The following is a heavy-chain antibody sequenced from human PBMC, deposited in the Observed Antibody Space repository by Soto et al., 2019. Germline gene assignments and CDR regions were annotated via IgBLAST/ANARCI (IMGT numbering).Heavy chain of an antibody. Sequence: ASETLSLTCAVSGYSISSGNYWAWIRQPPGRGLEWIGSLYHIGSTHYNTSLKSRVTMSVDTSKNHFSLELSSVTAADTAIYYCRSSTSCYDESCVDVWGQGTMVTVSS. CDR2: LYHIGST. D-gene: IGHD2-2*01. CDR1: GYSISSGNY. J-gene: IGHJ6*02. CDR3: RSSTSCYDESCVDV. V-gene: IGHV4-38-2*01.